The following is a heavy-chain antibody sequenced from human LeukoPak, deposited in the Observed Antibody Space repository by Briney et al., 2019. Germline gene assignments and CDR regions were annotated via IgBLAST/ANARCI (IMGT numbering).Heavy chain of an antibody. J-gene: IGHJ6*03. CDR3: ARGRNYMDV. V-gene: IGHV3-11*01. CDR2: ISSSGSTL. Sequence: KGLLWVSYISSSGSTLYYADSVKGRFTISRDNRNNSMYLQMNSLRVEDTAVYYCARGRNYMDVWGKGTTVTISS.